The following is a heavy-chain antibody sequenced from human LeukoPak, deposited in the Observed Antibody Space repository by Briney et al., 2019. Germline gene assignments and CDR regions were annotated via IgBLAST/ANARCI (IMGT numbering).Heavy chain of an antibody. CDR1: GGSVSSGNYY. CDR3: ARGIRTGYGY. Sequence: SETLSLTCTVSGGSVSSGNYYWSWIRQPPGKGLEWIGYIYYSGSTNYNPSLKRRVTVSVDTSKNQFSLKLRSVTAADTAVYYCARGIRTGYGYWGQGTLVTVSS. J-gene: IGHJ4*02. V-gene: IGHV4-61*01. D-gene: IGHD1-1*01. CDR2: IYYSGST.